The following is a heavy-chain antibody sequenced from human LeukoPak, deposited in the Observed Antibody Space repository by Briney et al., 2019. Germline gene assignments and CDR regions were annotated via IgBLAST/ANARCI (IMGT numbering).Heavy chain of an antibody. Sequence: SETLSLTCATSTSSSSATYYWAWIRQPPGKGLEYIGVVYTNGNIYYNPSLKSRLIITMDTSTNQFSLKVTSMTAADMGIYYCARRAGSWQVNWFDPWGQGTLVTVSS. D-gene: IGHD6-13*01. V-gene: IGHV4-38-2*01. CDR3: ARRAGSWQVNWFDP. J-gene: IGHJ5*02. CDR2: VYTNGNI. CDR1: TSSSSATYY.